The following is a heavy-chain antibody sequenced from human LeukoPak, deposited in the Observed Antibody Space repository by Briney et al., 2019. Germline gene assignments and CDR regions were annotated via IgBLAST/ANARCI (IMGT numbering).Heavy chain of an antibody. Sequence: TLSLTCTVSGGSISGGGYYWSWIRQHPGKGLEWIGYIYYSGSTYYNPSLKSRVTISVDTSKNQFSLKLSSVTAADTAVYYCAREVYGDRIDYWGQGTLVTVSS. D-gene: IGHD4-17*01. CDR1: GGSISGGGYY. V-gene: IGHV4-31*03. CDR2: IYYSGST. J-gene: IGHJ4*02. CDR3: AREVYGDRIDY.